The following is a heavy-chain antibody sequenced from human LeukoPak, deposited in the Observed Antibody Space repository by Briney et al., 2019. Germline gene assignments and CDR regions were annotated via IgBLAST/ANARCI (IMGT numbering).Heavy chain of an antibody. CDR2: IYYSGST. D-gene: IGHD3-3*01. Sequence: SSETLSLTCTVSGGSISSYYWSWIRQPPGKGPEWIGYIYYSGSTNYNPSLKSRVTISVDTSKNQFSLKLSSVTAADTAVYYCARVVLDDFWSGYYPTNWFDPWGQGTLVTVSS. J-gene: IGHJ5*02. CDR3: ARVVLDDFWSGYYPTNWFDP. CDR1: GGSISSYY. V-gene: IGHV4-59*01.